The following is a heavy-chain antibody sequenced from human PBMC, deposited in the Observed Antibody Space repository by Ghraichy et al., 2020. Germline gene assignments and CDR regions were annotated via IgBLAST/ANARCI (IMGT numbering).Heavy chain of an antibody. V-gene: IGHV3-23*01. J-gene: IGHJ4*02. D-gene: IGHD2-15*01. Sequence: GSLRLSCAASGFTFNNYAMSWVRQPPGKGLEWVSVISGSGGSTYYADSVKGRFTISRDNSKNTLYLQMNTPRAEDTAVYYCAKDLCSGSSCYYYFDYRGQGTLVTVSS. CDR1: GFTFNNYA. CDR2: ISGSGGST. CDR3: AKDLCSGSSCYYYFDY.